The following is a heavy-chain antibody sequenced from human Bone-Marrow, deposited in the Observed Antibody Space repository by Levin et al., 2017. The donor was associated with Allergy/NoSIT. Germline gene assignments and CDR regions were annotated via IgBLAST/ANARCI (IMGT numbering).Heavy chain of an antibody. V-gene: IGHV3-7*01. J-gene: IGHJ3*01. Sequence: PGGSLRLSCVASGFTFTSYWMSWVRQAPGTGLEWLANIKQDGSHSYYVDSVKGRFTISRDNAKNSLYLEMNSLRSEDTAVYYCARDGVGTDMVSAFDLWGQGTMVAVSS. CDR3: ARDGVGTDMVSAFDL. CDR1: GFTFTSYW. CDR2: IKQDGSHS. D-gene: IGHD5-18*01.